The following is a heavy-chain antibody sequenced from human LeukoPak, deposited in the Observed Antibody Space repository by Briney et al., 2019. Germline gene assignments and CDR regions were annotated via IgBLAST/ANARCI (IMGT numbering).Heavy chain of an antibody. CDR1: GGSISSSSYY. CDR3: ARGTGWFAY. J-gene: IGHJ5*01. CDR2: IYYSGST. D-gene: IGHD1-1*01. V-gene: IGHV4-61*01. Sequence: SETLSLTCTVSGGSISSSSYYWSWIRQPPGKGLEWIGYIYYSGSTNYNPSLKSRVTISVDTSKNQVSLKLSSVTAADTAVYYCARGTGWFAYWGQGTLVTVSS.